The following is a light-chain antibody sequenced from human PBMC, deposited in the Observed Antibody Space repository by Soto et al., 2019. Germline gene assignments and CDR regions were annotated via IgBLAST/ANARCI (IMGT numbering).Light chain of an antibody. J-gene: IGKJ1*01. CDR1: QSLSSSY. Sequence: EFVLTQSPGTLSLSPGERATLSCRASQSLSSSYLAWYQQKPGQAPRLLIYGASSRATGIPDRFSGSVSGTDFTLTISRLEPEDFAVDYCQQYGSSPWTFGQGTKVQIK. CDR2: GAS. V-gene: IGKV3-20*01. CDR3: QQYGSSPWT.